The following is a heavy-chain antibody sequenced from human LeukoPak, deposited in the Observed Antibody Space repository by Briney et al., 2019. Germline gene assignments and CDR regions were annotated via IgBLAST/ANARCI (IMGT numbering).Heavy chain of an antibody. CDR3: ARVSLWFGSGSDY. D-gene: IGHD3-10*01. CDR2: IYYSGST. CDR1: GGSISSGGYY. J-gene: IGHJ4*02. V-gene: IGHV4-30-4*08. Sequence: PSETLSLTCTVSGGSISSGGYYWSWFRQHPGKGLEWIGYIYYSGSTNYNPSLKSRVTISVDTSKNQFSLKLSSVTAADTAVYYCARVSLWFGSGSDYWGQGTLVTVSS.